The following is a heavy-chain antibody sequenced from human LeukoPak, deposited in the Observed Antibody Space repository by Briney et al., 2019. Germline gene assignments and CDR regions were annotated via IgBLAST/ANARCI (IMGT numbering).Heavy chain of an antibody. Sequence: SETLSLTCTVSGGSISSSSYYWGWIRQPPGKGLGWIGSIYYSGSTYYNPSLKSRVTISVDTSKNQFSLKLSSVTAADTAVYYCARRDYGGNFPFDYWGQGTLVTVSS. V-gene: IGHV4-39*01. CDR2: IYYSGST. J-gene: IGHJ4*02. CDR3: ARRDYGGNFPFDY. D-gene: IGHD4-23*01. CDR1: GGSISSSSYY.